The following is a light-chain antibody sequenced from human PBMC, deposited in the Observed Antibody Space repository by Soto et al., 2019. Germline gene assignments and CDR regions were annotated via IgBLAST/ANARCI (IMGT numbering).Light chain of an antibody. V-gene: IGKV1-39*01. J-gene: IGKJ1*01. CDR3: PQSYSTPRT. CDR2: AAS. Sequence: DIQMTQSPSSLSASVGDRVTITCRASQSISSYLNWYQQKPGKAPKLLIYAASSLQSGVPSRFSGSGSGTDFTLTISSLQPEDFATYYCPQSYSTPRTF. CDR1: QSISSY.